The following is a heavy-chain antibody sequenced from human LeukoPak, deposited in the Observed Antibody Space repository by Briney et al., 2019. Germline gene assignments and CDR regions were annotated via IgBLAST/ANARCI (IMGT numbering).Heavy chain of an antibody. D-gene: IGHD4-11*01. J-gene: IGHJ4*02. Sequence: ASVKVTCKASGGTFSSYAISWVRQAPGQGLEWMGGIIPIFGTANYAQKFQGRVTITADESTSTAYMELSSLRSEDTAVYYCAREGETTVKALFDYWGQGTLVTVSS. CDR3: AREGETTVKALFDY. CDR1: GGTFSSYA. V-gene: IGHV1-69*13. CDR2: IIPIFGTA.